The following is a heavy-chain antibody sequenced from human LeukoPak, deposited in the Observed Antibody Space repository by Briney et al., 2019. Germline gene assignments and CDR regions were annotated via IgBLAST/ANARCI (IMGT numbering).Heavy chain of an antibody. D-gene: IGHD3-16*02. CDR3: GSEATAIGGVIVRVAY. V-gene: IGHV1-2*02. CDR1: GYSFIDSY. Sequence: GASVKVSCKTSGYSFIDSYMQRVRQAPGQGLEWMGWINPKTGDTKYAPTFQGRVTMTRDTSTRTTYMELSSLRSDDTAIYYCGSEATAIGGVIVRVAYWGQGTLVSVSS. J-gene: IGHJ4*02. CDR2: INPKTGDT.